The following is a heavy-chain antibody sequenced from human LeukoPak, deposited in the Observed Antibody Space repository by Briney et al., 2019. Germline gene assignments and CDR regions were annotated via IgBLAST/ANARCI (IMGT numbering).Heavy chain of an antibody. V-gene: IGHV1-18*01. Sequence: ASVKVPCKPSGYTLSSYGISWVRQAPGQGLEWMGWISAYNGDTNHAQKFQGRVTMTTDTSTSTAYMELGSLRSDDTAVYYCAREYCSSTSCYGVDYWGQGTLVTVSS. CDR2: ISAYNGDT. J-gene: IGHJ4*02. D-gene: IGHD2-2*01. CDR1: GYTLSSYG. CDR3: AREYCSSTSCYGVDY.